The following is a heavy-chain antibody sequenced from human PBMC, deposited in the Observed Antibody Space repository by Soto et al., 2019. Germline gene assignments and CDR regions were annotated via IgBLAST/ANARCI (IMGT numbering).Heavy chain of an antibody. J-gene: IGHJ6*02. D-gene: IGHD4-4*01. CDR1: GYPFTGPY. Sequence: GASVKVSCKASGYPFTGPYIYWVRQAPGQGLEWMGWINPSSGGTEFAEKFQGRVTVTRDTSIRTVFLELNSLTSDDTGVYFCARDFRTYSHGVDVWGPGTAVTV. CDR2: INPSSGGT. CDR3: ARDFRTYSHGVDV. V-gene: IGHV1-2*02.